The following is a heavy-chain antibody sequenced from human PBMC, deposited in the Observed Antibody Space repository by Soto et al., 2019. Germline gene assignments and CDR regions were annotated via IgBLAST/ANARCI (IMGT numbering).Heavy chain of an antibody. CDR2: INHSGST. Sequence: QVQLQQWGAGLLKPSETLSLTCAAYGVSLSFYYWRWSRQPPGKGMEWIGEINHSGSTNYNPSLKSRVTISVDTSKKQFSLKLSSVTAADTAVYYCARGRGWFGSNWFDPWGQGTLVTVSS. V-gene: IGHV4-34*01. J-gene: IGHJ5*02. CDR1: GVSLSFYY. D-gene: IGHD3-10*01. CDR3: ARGRGWFGSNWFDP.